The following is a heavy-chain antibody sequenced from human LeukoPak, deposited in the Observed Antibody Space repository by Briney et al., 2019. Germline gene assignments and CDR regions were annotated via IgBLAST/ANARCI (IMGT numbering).Heavy chain of an antibody. CDR3: ATTPGAYYYYHMDV. Sequence: GGSLRLSCAASGFTFSTYVMTWVRQAPGKGLEWVSAILGSGGGTYYTDSVKGRFTTSRDNSKNTLYLQMNSLGAEDTAVYYCATTPGAYYYYHMDVWGQGTTVTVSS. CDR1: GFTFSTYV. CDR2: ILGSGGGT. J-gene: IGHJ6*02. D-gene: IGHD3-10*01. V-gene: IGHV3-23*01.